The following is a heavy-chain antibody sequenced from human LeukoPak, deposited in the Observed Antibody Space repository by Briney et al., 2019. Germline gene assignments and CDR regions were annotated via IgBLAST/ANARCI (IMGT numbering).Heavy chain of an antibody. D-gene: IGHD1-26*01. Sequence: SETLSLTCTASGGSISNYYWSSLRQSAGKGLEWIGRIHSSGSTNFNPSLRSRVTMSADTSKHQFSLWLTSMTAADTALYYCARGIATITQDSFDVWGLGTMVTVSS. CDR1: GGSISNYY. J-gene: IGHJ3*01. CDR3: ARGIATITQDSFDV. CDR2: IHSSGST. V-gene: IGHV4-4*07.